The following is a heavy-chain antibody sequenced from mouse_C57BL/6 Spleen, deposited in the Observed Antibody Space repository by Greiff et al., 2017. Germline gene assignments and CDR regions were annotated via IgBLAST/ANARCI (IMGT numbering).Heavy chain of an antibody. D-gene: IGHD1-1*01. J-gene: IGHJ2*01. V-gene: IGHV1-7*01. CDR1: GYTFTSYW. Sequence: VQLQQSGAELAKPGASVKLSCKASGYTFTSYWMHWVKQRPGQGLEWIGYINPSSGYTKYNQKFKDKATLTADKSSSTAYMQLSSLTYEDSAVYYCASPITTVVVPFDYWGQGTTLTVSS. CDR2: INPSSGYT. CDR3: ASPITTVVVPFDY.